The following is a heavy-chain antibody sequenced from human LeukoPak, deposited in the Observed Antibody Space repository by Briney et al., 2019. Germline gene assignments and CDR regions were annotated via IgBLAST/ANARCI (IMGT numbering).Heavy chain of an antibody. J-gene: IGHJ6*02. Sequence: SETLSLTCTVSGGSISSYYWGWFRQPAGKGLEWIGRIYSSGSPNYDPSFKSRVTLSVDTSMNQFTLKLSYVTAADTAVYCCAKSITMAPNYYYGMDVWGQGTTVTVSS. CDR1: GGSISSYY. CDR2: IYSSGSP. V-gene: IGHV4-4*07. CDR3: AKSITMAPNYYYGMDV. D-gene: IGHD3-10*01.